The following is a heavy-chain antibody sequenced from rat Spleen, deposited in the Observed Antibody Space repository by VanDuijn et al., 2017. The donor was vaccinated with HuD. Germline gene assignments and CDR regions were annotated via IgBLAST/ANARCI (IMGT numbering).Heavy chain of an antibody. D-gene: IGHD1-11*01. CDR2: TWSNGGT. CDR3: TRTYGGYTSHWFAY. Sequence: QVQLEESGPGLVQTSQTLSLTCTVSGLSLTTNSVSWIRQPPGKGLEWMGVTWSNGGTDYNSALKNRLNISRDTSKSQVFLKMNSLQTEDTAIYFCTRTYGGYTSHWFAYWGQGTLVTVSS. J-gene: IGHJ3*01. V-gene: IGHV2-47*01. CDR1: GLSLTTNS.